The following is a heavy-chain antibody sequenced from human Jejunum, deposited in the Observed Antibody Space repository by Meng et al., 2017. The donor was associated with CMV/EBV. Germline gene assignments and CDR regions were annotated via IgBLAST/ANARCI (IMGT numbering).Heavy chain of an antibody. V-gene: IGHV2-5*02. CDR2: IYRGDDK. CDR3: AHFVGGYYPSRPDY. J-gene: IGHJ4*02. CDR1: GFSPSTSGEG. D-gene: IGHD1-26*01. Sequence: QHTWQESCPTLVKPTQTLTLTCSVSGFSPSTSGEGVGWIRQPPGKALEWLALIYRGDDKRYSPSLNSRLTIAKDTSKNEVVLTLTNMGPIDTGTYYCAHFVGGYYPSRPDYWGQGTLVTVSS.